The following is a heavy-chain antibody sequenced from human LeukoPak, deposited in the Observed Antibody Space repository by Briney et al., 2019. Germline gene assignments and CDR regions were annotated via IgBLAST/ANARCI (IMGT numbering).Heavy chain of an antibody. CDR1: GFTFSSYS. CDR3: ARGGGLDV. V-gene: IGHV3-7*03. Sequence: GGSLRLSCAASGFTFSSYSMNWARQAPGKGLEWVASINHNGNVNYYVDSVKGRYTISRDNAKNSLYLQMSNLRAEDTAVYFCARGGGLDVWGQGATVTVSS. CDR2: INHNGNVN. J-gene: IGHJ6*02. D-gene: IGHD3-16*01.